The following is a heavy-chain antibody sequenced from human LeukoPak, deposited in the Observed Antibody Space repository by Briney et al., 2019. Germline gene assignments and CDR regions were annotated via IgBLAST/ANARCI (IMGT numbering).Heavy chain of an antibody. CDR1: GYSISGGYY. CDR3: ARIRGYTGCDY. D-gene: IGHD5-12*01. J-gene: IGHJ4*02. Sequence: SETLSLTCAVSGYSISGGYYWGWIRQPPGKGLEWIGSIFRSGSTYYNPSLKSRVTISVDTSKNQFSLKLSSVTAADTALYYCARIRGYTGCDYWGQGTLVTVSS. CDR2: IFRSGST. V-gene: IGHV4-38-2*01.